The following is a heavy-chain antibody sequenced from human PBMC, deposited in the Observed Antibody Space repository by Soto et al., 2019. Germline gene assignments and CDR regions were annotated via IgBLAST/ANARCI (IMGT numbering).Heavy chain of an antibody. CDR3: AKDRHYSYSSGYYPY. CDR1: GFTFSSDA. D-gene: IGHD3-22*01. Sequence: EVQLLESGGGLVQPGGSLRLSCAASGFTFSSDAMSWVRQAPGKGLEWVSAISGSGGSTYYADSVKGRFTSSRDNSKITLYVQMNSLRAEDTAVYYCAKDRHYSYSSGYYPYWGQGTLVTVSS. J-gene: IGHJ4*02. CDR2: ISGSGGST. V-gene: IGHV3-23*01.